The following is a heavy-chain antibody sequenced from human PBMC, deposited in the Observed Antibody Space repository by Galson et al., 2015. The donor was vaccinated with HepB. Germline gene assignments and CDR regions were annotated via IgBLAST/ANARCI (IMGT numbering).Heavy chain of an antibody. D-gene: IGHD4-23*01. CDR1: GYTFTRYY. CDR2: INPSGGST. J-gene: IGHJ4*02. Sequence: SVKVSCKASGYTFTRYYMHWVRQAPGQGLEWMGIINPSGGSTSYAQKFQGRVTMTRDTSTSTVYMELSSLRSEDTAVYYCARESYGGNPGGWYWGQGTLVAVSS. V-gene: IGHV1-46*01. CDR3: ARESYGGNPGGWY.